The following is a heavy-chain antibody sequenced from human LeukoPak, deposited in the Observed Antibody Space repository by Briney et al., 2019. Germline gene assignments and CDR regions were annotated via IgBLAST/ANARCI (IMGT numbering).Heavy chain of an antibody. V-gene: IGHV4-31*03. J-gene: IGHJ5*02. CDR2: IYYSGST. CDR3: ARSRGAVAVTWWFDP. Sequence: SETLSLTCTVSGGSISSGGYYWSWIRQHPGKGLEWIGYIYYSGSTYYNPSLKSRVTISVDTSKNQFSLKLSSVTAADTAVYYCARSRGAVAVTWWFDPWGQGTLVTVSS. CDR1: GGSISSGGYY. D-gene: IGHD6-19*01.